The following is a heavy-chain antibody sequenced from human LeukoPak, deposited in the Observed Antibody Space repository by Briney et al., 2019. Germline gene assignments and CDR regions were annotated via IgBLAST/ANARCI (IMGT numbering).Heavy chain of an antibody. Sequence: PGGSLRLSCAASGFTFSSYSMNWVRQAPGKGLEWVSSISSSSSYIYYADSVKGRFTISRDNAKNSLYLQMNSLRADDTGVFYCARVNRSSWYTYYYFYMDVWGKGTTVTVSS. V-gene: IGHV3-21*01. D-gene: IGHD6-13*01. CDR2: ISSSSSYI. CDR1: GFTFSSYS. J-gene: IGHJ6*03. CDR3: ARVNRSSWYTYYYFYMDV.